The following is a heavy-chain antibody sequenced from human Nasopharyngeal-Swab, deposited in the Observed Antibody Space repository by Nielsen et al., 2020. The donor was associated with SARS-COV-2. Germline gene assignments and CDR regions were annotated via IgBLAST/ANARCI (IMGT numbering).Heavy chain of an antibody. J-gene: IGHJ6*02. D-gene: IGHD3-22*01. CDR1: GCTFSSYA. V-gene: IGHV1-69*04. CDR3: GSQGGGDYYDSRRYYNYVMDV. Sequence: SVKVSCKASGCTFSSYAISWVRQAPGQGLEWMGRIIPIFGIANYAQKLQGRVTITADKTTSTAYMGLSSLGSEDTDVYYCGSQGGGDYYDSRRYYNYVMDVWGQGTTVTVSS. CDR2: IIPIFGIA.